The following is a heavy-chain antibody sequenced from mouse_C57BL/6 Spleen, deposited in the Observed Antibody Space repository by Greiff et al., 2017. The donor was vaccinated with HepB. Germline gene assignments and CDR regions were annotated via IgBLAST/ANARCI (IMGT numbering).Heavy chain of an antibody. J-gene: IGHJ1*03. CDR1: GFTFSSYA. CDR2: ISDGGSYT. Sequence: DVQLVESGGGLVKPGGSLKLSCAASGFTFSSYAMSWVRQTPEKRLEWVATISDGGSYTYYPDNVKGRFTISRDNAKNNLYLQMSHLKSEDTAMYYCARDLQFGYFDVWGTGTTVTVSS. D-gene: IGHD2-1*01. CDR3: ARDLQFGYFDV. V-gene: IGHV5-4*01.